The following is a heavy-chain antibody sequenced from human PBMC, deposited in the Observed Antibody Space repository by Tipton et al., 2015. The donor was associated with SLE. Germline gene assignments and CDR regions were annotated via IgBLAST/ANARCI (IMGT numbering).Heavy chain of an antibody. D-gene: IGHD2-15*01. Sequence: TLSLTCTVSGGSISRGSYNWSWIRQPAGKGLEWIGHMYSGGSTNYNPSLKSRVAISVDMSKNQFSLKLSSVTAADTAVYYCARSSARRFDPWGQGTLVTVSS. CDR1: GGSISRGSYN. CDR3: ARSSARRFDP. J-gene: IGHJ5*02. CDR2: MYSGGST. V-gene: IGHV4-61*09.